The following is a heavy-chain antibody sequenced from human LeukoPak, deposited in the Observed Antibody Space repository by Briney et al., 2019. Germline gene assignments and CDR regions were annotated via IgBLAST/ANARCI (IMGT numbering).Heavy chain of an antibody. D-gene: IGHD3-3*01. J-gene: IGHJ5*02. V-gene: IGHV4-34*01. CDR3: GGLENNWFDP. CDR1: GGSFSGYY. Sequence: PSETLSLTCAVYGGSFSGYYWSWIRQPPGKGLEWIGEINHSGSTNYNPSLKSRVTISVDTSKNQFSLKLSSVTAADTAVYYCGGLENNWFDPWGQGTLVTVSP. CDR2: INHSGST.